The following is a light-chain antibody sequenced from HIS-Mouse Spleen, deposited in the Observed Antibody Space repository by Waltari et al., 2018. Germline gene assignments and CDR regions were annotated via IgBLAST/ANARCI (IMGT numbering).Light chain of an antibody. CDR3: AAWDDSLSGPV. J-gene: IGLJ3*02. CDR2: RNN. V-gene: IGLV1-47*01. Sequence: QSVLTQPPSASGTPGQRVTISCSGSSSNIGSNYVYWYQQLPVTAPKLPIYRNNQRPSGVPDRFSGSKSGTSASLAISGLRSEDEADYYCAAWDDSLSGPVFGGGTKLTVL. CDR1: SSNIGSNY.